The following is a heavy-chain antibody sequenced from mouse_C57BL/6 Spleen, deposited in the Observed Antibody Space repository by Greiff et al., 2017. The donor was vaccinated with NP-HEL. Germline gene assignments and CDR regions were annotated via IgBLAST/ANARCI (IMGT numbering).Heavy chain of an antibody. CDR2: ISYDGSN. V-gene: IGHV3-6*01. CDR1: GYSITSGYY. J-gene: IGHJ2*01. CDR3: AREEAVVAYYFDY. D-gene: IGHD1-1*01. Sequence: EVQLQQSGPGLVKPSQSLSLTCSVTGYSITSGYYWNWIRQFPGNKLEWMGYISYDGSNNYNPSLKNRISITRDTSKNQFFLKLNSVTTEDTATYYCAREEAVVAYYFDYWGQGTTLTVSS.